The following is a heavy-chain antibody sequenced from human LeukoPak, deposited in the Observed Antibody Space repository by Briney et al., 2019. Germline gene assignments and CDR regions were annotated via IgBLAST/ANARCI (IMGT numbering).Heavy chain of an antibody. V-gene: IGHV4-39*07. Sequence: KPSETLSLTCAVSGGSISSSSYYWGWIRQPPGKGLEWIGSIYYSGSTYYNPSLKSRVTMSVDTSKNQFSLKLSSVTAADTAVYYCAREDGRGFGEYMGVNWFDPWGQGTLVTVSS. CDR1: GGSISSSSYY. CDR2: IYYSGST. D-gene: IGHD3-10*01. CDR3: AREDGRGFGEYMGVNWFDP. J-gene: IGHJ5*02.